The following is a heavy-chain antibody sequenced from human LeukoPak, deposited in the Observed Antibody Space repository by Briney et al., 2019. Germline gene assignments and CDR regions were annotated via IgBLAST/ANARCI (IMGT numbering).Heavy chain of an antibody. CDR3: AKEERITMIVVVSLFDY. Sequence: GGSLRLSCEASGFTQNAMGWVRQAPGKGLEWVASISRSGGNSHYADSVKGRFTISRGNSKNTLYLQMNSLRAEDTAVYYCAKEERITMIVVVSLFDYWGQGTLVTVSS. CDR1: GFTQNA. J-gene: IGHJ4*02. V-gene: IGHV3-23*01. D-gene: IGHD3-22*01. CDR2: ISRSGGNS.